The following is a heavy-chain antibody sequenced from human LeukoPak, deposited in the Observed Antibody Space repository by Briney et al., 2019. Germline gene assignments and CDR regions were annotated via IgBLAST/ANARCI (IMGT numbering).Heavy chain of an antibody. CDR1: GFTFSNYW. D-gene: IGHD6-6*01. CDR2: IKQDGSEI. V-gene: IGHV3-7*01. CDR3: ARDRGSSGLDY. Sequence: GSLRLSCAASGFTFSNYWMSWVRQAPGKGLEWVANIKQDGSEIYYVDSVKGRFTISRDNAKNSLYLQMNSLRVEDTAVYYCARDRGSSGLDYWGQGTLVAVSS. J-gene: IGHJ4*02.